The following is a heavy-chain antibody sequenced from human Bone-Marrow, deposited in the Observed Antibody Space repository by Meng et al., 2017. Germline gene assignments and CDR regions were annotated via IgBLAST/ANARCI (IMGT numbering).Heavy chain of an antibody. CDR3: ARDQARVYDLWSGYGWTFEPYYYYYGMDV. D-gene: IGHD3-3*01. V-gene: IGHV3-21*01. CDR2: ISSSSSYI. J-gene: IGHJ6*02. Sequence: GESLKISCAASGFTFSSYSMNWVRQAPGKGLEWVASISSSSSYIYYADSVKGRFTISRDNAKNSLYLQMNSLRAEDTAVYYCARDQARVYDLWSGYGWTFEPYYYYYGMDVWGQGTTVTVSS. CDR1: GFTFSSYS.